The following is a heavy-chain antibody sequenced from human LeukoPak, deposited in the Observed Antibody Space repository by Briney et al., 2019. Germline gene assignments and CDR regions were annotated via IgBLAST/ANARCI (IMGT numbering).Heavy chain of an antibody. CDR1: GYSFTSYW. Sequence: GESLKISCKGSGYSFTSYWISWVRQMPGKGLEWMGRIDPSDSYTNYSPSFQGHVTISADKSISTAYLQWSSLKASDTAMYYCARPLVVRGVIENWFDPWGQGTLVTVSP. CDR2: IDPSDSYT. CDR3: ARPLVVRGVIENWFDP. D-gene: IGHD3-10*01. V-gene: IGHV5-10-1*01. J-gene: IGHJ5*02.